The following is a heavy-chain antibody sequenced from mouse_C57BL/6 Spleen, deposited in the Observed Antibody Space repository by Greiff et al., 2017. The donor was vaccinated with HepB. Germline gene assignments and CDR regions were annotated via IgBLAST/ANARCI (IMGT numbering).Heavy chain of an antibody. CDR2: ISYDGSN. Sequence: VQLKESGPGLVKPSQSLSLTCSVTGYSITSGYYWNWIRQFPGNKLEWMGYISYDGSNNYNPSLKNRISITRDTSKNQFFLKLNSVTTEDTATYYGAREGSKSGTPLFAYWGQGTLVTVSA. CDR3: AREGSKSGTPLFAY. V-gene: IGHV3-6*01. CDR1: GYSITSGYY. J-gene: IGHJ3*01. D-gene: IGHD4-1*01.